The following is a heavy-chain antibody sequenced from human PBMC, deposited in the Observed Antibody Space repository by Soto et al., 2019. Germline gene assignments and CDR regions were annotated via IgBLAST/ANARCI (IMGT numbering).Heavy chain of an antibody. Sequence: EVQLLESGGGLVQPGGSLRLSCAASGFTFTSYAMSWVRQAPGKGLEWVSGITAHADRTFYADSVKGRFTVSRDNAQNTRYLQMNSLRAEDTAIYYGAKDPLSYSSSWYPYGFGPWGQGTLVTVSS. J-gene: IGHJ5*02. D-gene: IGHD6-13*01. CDR2: ITAHADRT. V-gene: IGHV3-23*01. CDR3: AKDPLSYSSSWYPYGFGP. CDR1: GFTFTSYA.